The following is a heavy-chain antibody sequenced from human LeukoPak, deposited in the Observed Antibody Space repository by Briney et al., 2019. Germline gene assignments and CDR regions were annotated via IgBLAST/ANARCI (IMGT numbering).Heavy chain of an antibody. J-gene: IGHJ6*02. CDR3: GERLRGGIFHFGLDV. Sequence: GGSLRLSCAASGFTFSAYPMSWVRQAPGKGLEWVSAISGGGHSTYYADSMKGRFTISRDNSNNTLFLQISSLRGEDTAIYYCGERLRGGIFHFGLDVLGQGTTVTVSS. D-gene: IGHD3-16*01. CDR1: GFTFSAYP. CDR2: ISGGGHST. V-gene: IGHV3-23*01.